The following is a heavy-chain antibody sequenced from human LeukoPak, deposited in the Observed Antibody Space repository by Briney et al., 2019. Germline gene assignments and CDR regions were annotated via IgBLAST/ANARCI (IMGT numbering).Heavy chain of an antibody. CDR2: INPSGGST. J-gene: IGHJ5*02. D-gene: IGHD1-26*01. CDR1: GYTLTSNY. CDR3: ARRGSGSRNWFDP. Sequence: ASVKVSCKASGYTLTSNYIHWVRQAPGQGLEWMGIINPSGGSTTYAQKFQGRVTMTRDTSTSTVYMELTSLRSEDTAVYYCARRGSGSRNWFDPWGQGTLVTVSS. V-gene: IGHV1-46*01.